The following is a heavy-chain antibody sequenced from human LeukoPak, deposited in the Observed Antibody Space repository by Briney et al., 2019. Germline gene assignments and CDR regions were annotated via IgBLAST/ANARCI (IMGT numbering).Heavy chain of an antibody. CDR3: ARGPRIAAAGVWFDP. J-gene: IGHJ5*02. D-gene: IGHD6-13*01. CDR1: GYTFTSYA. V-gene: IGHV7-4-1*02. CDR2: INTNTGNP. Sequence: ASVKVSCKASGYTFTSYAMNWVRQAPGQGLEWMGWINTNTGNPTYAQGFTGRFVFSLDTSVNTTYLQISSLKAEDTAVYYCARGPRIAAAGVWFDPWGQGTLVTVSS.